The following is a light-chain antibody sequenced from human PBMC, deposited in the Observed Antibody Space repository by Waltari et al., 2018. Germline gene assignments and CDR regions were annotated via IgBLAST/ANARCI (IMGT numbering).Light chain of an antibody. J-gene: IGKJ1*01. CDR2: WAS. CDR1: QSVLASSNNKNF. V-gene: IGKV4-1*01. CDR3: QQYYITPPT. Sequence: DIVMTQSPDSLTVSLGERATVNCMSSQSVLASSNNKNFLAWYQQKPGQPPKLLIYWASTRGSGVPDRFSGSGSGTDFTLTISSLQAEDVAVYYCQQYYITPPTFGQGTKVEIK.